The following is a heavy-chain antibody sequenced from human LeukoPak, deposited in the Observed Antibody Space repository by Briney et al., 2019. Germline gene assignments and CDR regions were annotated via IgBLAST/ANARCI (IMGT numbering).Heavy chain of an antibody. CDR2: IKQDASQE. CDR1: GFTFSSYW. Sequence: PGGSLRLSCAASGFTFSSYWMSWVRQAPGKGPEWVAHIKQDASQEYHVDSVKGRFTISRDNAKNSLYLQMNSLRAEDTAVYYCARGVVYPTWSGPHWSYYWGQGTLVTVSS. D-gene: IGHD3-3*01. V-gene: IGHV3-7*01. J-gene: IGHJ4*02. CDR3: ARGVVYPTWSGPHWSYY.